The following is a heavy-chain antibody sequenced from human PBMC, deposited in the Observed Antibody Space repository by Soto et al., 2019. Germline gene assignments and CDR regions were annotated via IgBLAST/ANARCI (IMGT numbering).Heavy chain of an antibody. CDR3: ARDNSGYSYTIEHDAFDI. CDR1: GFTFSSYS. CDR2: ISSSSSTI. Sequence: GGSLRLSCAASGFTFSSYSMNWVRQAPGKGLEWVSYISSSSSTIYYADSVKGRFTISRDNAKNSLYLQMNSLRDEDTAVYYCARDNSGYSYTIEHDAFDIWGQGTMVTVSS. J-gene: IGHJ3*02. V-gene: IGHV3-48*02. D-gene: IGHD5-18*01.